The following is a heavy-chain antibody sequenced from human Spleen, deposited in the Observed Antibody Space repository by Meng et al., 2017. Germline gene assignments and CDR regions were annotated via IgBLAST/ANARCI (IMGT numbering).Heavy chain of an antibody. CDR3: AREGISGTTSDY. CDR1: GFTFSSYS. J-gene: IGHJ4*02. Sequence: GESLKISCAASGFTFSSYSMNWVRQAPGKGLEWVSSISSSSSYIYYADSVKGRFTISRDNAKNSLYLQMNSLRAEDTAVYFCAREGISGTTSDYWGQGTLVTVSS. V-gene: IGHV3-21*01. D-gene: IGHD1-20*01. CDR2: ISSSSSYI.